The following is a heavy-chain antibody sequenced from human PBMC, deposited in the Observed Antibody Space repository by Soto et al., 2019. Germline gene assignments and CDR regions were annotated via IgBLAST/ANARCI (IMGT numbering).Heavy chain of an antibody. V-gene: IGHV1-18*01. D-gene: IGHD3-9*01. CDR3: ARESRSYDILTGYHHYYYMDV. Sequence: QVQLVQSGAEVKKPGASVKVSCKASGYTFTSYAISWVRQAPGQGLEWMGWISAYNGNTNYAQKLQGRVTMTTDTSTSTAYMELRSLRSDDTAVYYCARESRSYDILTGYHHYYYMDVWGKGTTVTVSS. CDR1: GYTFTSYA. CDR2: ISAYNGNT. J-gene: IGHJ6*03.